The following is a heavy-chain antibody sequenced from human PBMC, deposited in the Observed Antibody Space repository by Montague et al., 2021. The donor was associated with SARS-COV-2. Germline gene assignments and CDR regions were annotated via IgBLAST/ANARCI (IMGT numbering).Heavy chain of an antibody. D-gene: IGHD2-15*01. J-gene: IGHJ4*02. V-gene: IGHV4-59*08. Sequence: NYNPSLTGRVTMSVDTSKNQFSLKVHSVTAADTAVYYCARHYSATLPAVYWGQGTLVTVSS. CDR3: ARHYSATLPAVY.